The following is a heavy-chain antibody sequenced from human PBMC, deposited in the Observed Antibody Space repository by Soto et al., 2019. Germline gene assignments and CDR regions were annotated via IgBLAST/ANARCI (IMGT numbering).Heavy chain of an antibody. Sequence: GASVKVSCKTSGYTFIDYYVHWIRQAPGQGLEWVGWINPNSGASNYAQNFQGRVTMTRDRSSSTVYMELSSLRSEDTAIYYCATGLQHLVNLYYFDLWGQGTLVTVSS. CDR1: GYTFIDYY. CDR3: ATGLQHLVNLYYFDL. V-gene: IGHV1-2*02. D-gene: IGHD2-15*01. CDR2: INPNSGAS. J-gene: IGHJ4*02.